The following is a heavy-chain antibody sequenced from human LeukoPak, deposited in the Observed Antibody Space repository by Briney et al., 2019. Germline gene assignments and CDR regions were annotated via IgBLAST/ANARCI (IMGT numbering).Heavy chain of an antibody. Sequence: ASVKVSCKASGYTLTTHYIHWVRQAPGQGLEWMGIIYPSGGSTTYAQKFQDRVTMTRDTSTSTVYMELSSLRSDDTAVYYCASEIGYGDYAYYYGMDVWGQGTTVTVSS. CDR3: ASEIGYGDYAYYYGMDV. J-gene: IGHJ6*02. CDR2: IYPSGGST. V-gene: IGHV1-46*01. CDR1: GYTLTTHY. D-gene: IGHD4-17*01.